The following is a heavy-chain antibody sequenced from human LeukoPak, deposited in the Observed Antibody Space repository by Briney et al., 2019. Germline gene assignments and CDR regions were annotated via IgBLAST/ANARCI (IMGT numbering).Heavy chain of an antibody. J-gene: IGHJ4*02. CDR1: GFTFTSYS. CDR3: AKGGKWDVTPFDY. CDR2: ISGGGGST. V-gene: IGHV3-23*01. D-gene: IGHD1-26*01. Sequence: PGGSLRLSCAASGFTFTSYSMNWVRQAPGKGLEWVSTISGGGGSTYYADSVKGRFTIPRDNSKNTLYLQVNSLRAEDTAVYYCAKGGKWDVTPFDYWGQRTLVTVSS.